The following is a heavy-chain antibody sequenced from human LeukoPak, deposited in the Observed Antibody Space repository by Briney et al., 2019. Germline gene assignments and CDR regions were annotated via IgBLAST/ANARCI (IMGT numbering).Heavy chain of an antibody. CDR1: GFTFSSYE. CDR3: AKGRGFRVWDPWDN. V-gene: IGHV3-48*03. CDR2: ISSSGSTI. D-gene: IGHD3-16*01. J-gene: IGHJ4*02. Sequence: GGSLRLSCAASGFTFSSYEMNWVRQAPGKGLEWVSYISSSGSTIYYADSVKGRFTISRDNAKNSLYLQMNSLRAEDTAVYYCAKGRGFRVWDPWDNWGQGTLITVSS.